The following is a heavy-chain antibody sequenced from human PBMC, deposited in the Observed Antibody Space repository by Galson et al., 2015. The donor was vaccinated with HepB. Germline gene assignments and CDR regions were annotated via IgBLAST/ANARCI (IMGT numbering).Heavy chain of an antibody. CDR3: ARDRSHSLDN. CDR1: GYTFTSYY. CDR2: INPSGGST. J-gene: IGHJ3*02. Sequence: SVKVSCKASGYTFTSYYMHWMRQAPGQGLEWMGLINPSGGSTSYAQNLQGRVTLTTDTSTSTAYMELRSLRPDDTAVYYCARDRSHSLDNWGQGTTVTVSS. D-gene: IGHD2-15*01. V-gene: IGHV1-46*01.